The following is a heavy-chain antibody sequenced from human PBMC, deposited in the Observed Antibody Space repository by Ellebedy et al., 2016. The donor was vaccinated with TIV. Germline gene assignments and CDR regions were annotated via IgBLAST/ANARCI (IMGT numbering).Heavy chain of an antibody. CDR1: GFAISSFW. J-gene: IGHJ6*04. V-gene: IGHV3-7*03. CDR3: VSEKPGFTDRWYGMDV. D-gene: IGHD1-14*01. Sequence: GESLKISCEASGFAISSFWMSWVRHAPGKGLEWVANIKEDGSEKRYVDPVKGRFIISRDNAKNSVFLQMNSMRAEDTAVYYCVSEKPGFTDRWYGMDVWGKGTTVTVSS. CDR2: IKEDGSEK.